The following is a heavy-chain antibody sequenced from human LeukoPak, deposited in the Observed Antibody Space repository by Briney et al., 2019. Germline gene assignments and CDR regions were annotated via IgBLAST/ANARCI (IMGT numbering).Heavy chain of an antibody. V-gene: IGHV1-2*02. Sequence: ASVTVSCKASGYTFSGYYMHWVRQAPGQGLEWMAWINPNTGDTNYPQKFQGRVTMTRDTSIRTVYMELTRVTSDDTAVYYCARAGSVWGSYRHDAFDIWGQGTMVTVSS. J-gene: IGHJ3*02. D-gene: IGHD3-16*02. CDR3: ARAGSVWGSYRHDAFDI. CDR1: GYTFSGYY. CDR2: INPNTGDT.